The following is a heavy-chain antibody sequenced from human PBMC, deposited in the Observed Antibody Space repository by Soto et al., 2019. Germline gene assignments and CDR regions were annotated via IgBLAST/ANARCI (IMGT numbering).Heavy chain of an antibody. D-gene: IGHD3-10*01. Sequence: EVQLLESGGGLVQPGGSLRLSCAASGFTFSSYAMSWVRQAPGKGLEWVSAISGSGGSTYYADSVKGRFTISRDNSKNTLYLQMNSLRAEDTAVYYCATDRSSWFGELLSWWFDPWGQGTLVTVSS. J-gene: IGHJ5*02. CDR2: ISGSGGST. CDR1: GFTFSSYA. CDR3: ATDRSSWFGELLSWWFDP. V-gene: IGHV3-23*01.